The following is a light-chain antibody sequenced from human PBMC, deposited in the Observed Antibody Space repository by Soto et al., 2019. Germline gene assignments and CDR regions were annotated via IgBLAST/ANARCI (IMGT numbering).Light chain of an antibody. CDR2: GVS. V-gene: IGKV3-20*01. CDR3: QQYGISPFT. Sequence: EVVLTQSPGTLSLSPGERATLSCRASQSVINYLGWYQQKPGQAPRLLIYGVSSRATGIPDRFSGSGSGTDLTLTISRLEPEDFAVYYCQQYGISPFTFGPGTRVDV. CDR1: QSVINY. J-gene: IGKJ3*01.